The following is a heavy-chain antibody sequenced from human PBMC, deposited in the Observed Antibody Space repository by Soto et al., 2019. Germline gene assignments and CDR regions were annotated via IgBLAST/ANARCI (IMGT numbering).Heavy chain of an antibody. J-gene: IGHJ5*02. V-gene: IGHV3-23*01. Sequence: GGSLRLSCVGSGFVFKNFAINWVRQPPGKGLEWVSVIRGTGLNTYYAASGKGRFNISRDNSKNTVYLQMDSLKVEDTAVYYCEKRAGPANIDKRFEPWGPGRQVTVGS. CDR3: EKRAGPANIDKRFEP. D-gene: IGHD3-10*01. CDR2: IRGTGLNT. CDR1: GFVFKNFA.